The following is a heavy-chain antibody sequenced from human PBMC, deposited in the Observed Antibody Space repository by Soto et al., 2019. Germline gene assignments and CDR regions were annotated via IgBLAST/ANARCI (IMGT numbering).Heavy chain of an antibody. CDR3: ARDQSRGRRYYYYGMDV. V-gene: IGHV1-2*02. Sequence: QVQLVQSGAEVKKPGASVKVSCKASGYTFTGYYMHWVRQAPGQGLEWMGWINPNSGGTNYAQKFQGRVTMTRDTSISTAYMELSRLRSDDTAVYYCARDQSRGRRYYYYGMDVWSQGTTVTVSS. J-gene: IGHJ6*02. CDR1: GYTFTGYY. CDR2: INPNSGGT.